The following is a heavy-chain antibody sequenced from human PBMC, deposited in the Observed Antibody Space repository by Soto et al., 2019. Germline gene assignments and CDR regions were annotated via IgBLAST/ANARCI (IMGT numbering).Heavy chain of an antibody. Sequence: QVQLQQGGARLLKPSETLSLTCGVYGESFSGYYLNWIRQTPEKGLEWIGECNHRGNTNYNPSLKSRVTMSVDTSKNQVSLKLTSVTAADTAVYFCARGRTVVEYFDLWGQGTLVTVSS. CDR2: CNHRGNT. J-gene: IGHJ4*02. CDR3: ARGRTVVEYFDL. D-gene: IGHD2-15*01. CDR1: GESFSGYY. V-gene: IGHV4-34*01.